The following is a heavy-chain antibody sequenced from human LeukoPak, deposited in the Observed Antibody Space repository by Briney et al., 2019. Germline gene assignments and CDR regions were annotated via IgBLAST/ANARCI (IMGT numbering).Heavy chain of an antibody. CDR3: AKDQLVPYFDY. J-gene: IGHJ4*02. Sequence: GGSLRLSCAASGFTFSSYWMSWVRQAPGKGLEWVANIKQDGSEKYYVDSVKGRFTISRDNAKNSLYLQMNSLRAEDTAVYYCAKDQLVPYFDYWGQGTLVTVSS. D-gene: IGHD6-13*01. V-gene: IGHV3-7*01. CDR2: IKQDGSEK. CDR1: GFTFSSYW.